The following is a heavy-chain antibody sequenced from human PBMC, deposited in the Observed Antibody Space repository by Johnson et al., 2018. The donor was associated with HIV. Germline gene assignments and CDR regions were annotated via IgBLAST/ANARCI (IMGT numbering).Heavy chain of an antibody. D-gene: IGHD4-17*01. CDR1: GFIFSSYA. CDR2: ISYVGNKT. V-gene: IGHV3-30*14. J-gene: IGHJ3*02. CDR3: ARGGYGDYGGGDAFDI. Sequence: QMMLVESGGGVVQTGRSLRLSCAASGFIFSSYAMHWVRQAPGEGLEWVAVISYVGNKTYYPGADKRRIPISRENANNSLYLQMNSLRAGETAVYYCARGGYGDYGGGDAFDIWGQGTMVTVSS.